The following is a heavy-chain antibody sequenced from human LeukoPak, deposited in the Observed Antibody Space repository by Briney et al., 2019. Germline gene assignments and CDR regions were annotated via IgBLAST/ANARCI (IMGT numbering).Heavy chain of an antibody. V-gene: IGHV1-8*03. CDR3: ARVPFGVTSYYYYMDV. J-gene: IGHJ6*03. Sequence: ASVKVSCKASGYTFASYDINWVRQATGQGLEWMGWMNPNSGNTGYAQKFQGRVTITRNTSISTAYMELSSLRAEDTALYYCARVPFGVTSYYYYMDVWGKGTTVTISS. CDR2: MNPNSGNT. D-gene: IGHD3-10*01. CDR1: GYTFASYD.